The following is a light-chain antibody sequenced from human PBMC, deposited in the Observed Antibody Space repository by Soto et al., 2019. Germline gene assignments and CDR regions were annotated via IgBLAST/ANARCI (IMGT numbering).Light chain of an antibody. CDR1: QSVSSSY. V-gene: IGKV3-20*01. CDR2: DAS. Sequence: EIVLTQSPGTLSLSPGERATLSCRASQSVSSSYLAWYQQKPGQAPRLLIYDASSRATGIPDRFSGSGSGTDFTLTISRLEPEDFAVYYCQQYANSPGTFGQGTKVEIK. CDR3: QQYANSPGT. J-gene: IGKJ1*01.